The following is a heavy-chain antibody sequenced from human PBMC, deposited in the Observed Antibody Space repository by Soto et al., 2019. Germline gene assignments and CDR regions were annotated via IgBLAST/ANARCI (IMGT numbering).Heavy chain of an antibody. V-gene: IGHV3-11*05. Sequence: QVQLVESGGGLVKPGGSLRLSCAVSGFTFSDYYMTWIRQAPGKGLEWVSYISSSTSHTNYADSVKGRFTISRDNAKNSLILQMYSLRAEDTAVYYCARGRGAAADYFDFWGQGTLVTVSS. J-gene: IGHJ4*02. CDR3: ARGRGAAADYFDF. CDR1: GFTFSDYY. D-gene: IGHD6-13*01. CDR2: ISSSTSHT.